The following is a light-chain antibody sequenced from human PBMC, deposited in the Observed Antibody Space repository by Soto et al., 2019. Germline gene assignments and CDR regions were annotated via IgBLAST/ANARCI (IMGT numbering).Light chain of an antibody. CDR2: DAS. Sequence: ELVMPQSPAPLSVSPGERATLSCRASQSLISNLAWYQQKPGQAPRLLIYDASSRATGISPRFSGSGSGTDFTLTISSLQSEDFAIYYCQQYNKWPLTFGQGTRLEIK. CDR3: QQYNKWPLT. CDR1: QSLISN. J-gene: IGKJ5*01. V-gene: IGKV3-15*01.